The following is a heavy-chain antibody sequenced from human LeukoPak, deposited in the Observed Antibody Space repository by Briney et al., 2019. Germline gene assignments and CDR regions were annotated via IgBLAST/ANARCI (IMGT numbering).Heavy chain of an antibody. CDR2: ISGSGGST. CDR3: AKARSDKIRGVYYYYGMDV. Sequence: SGGSLRLSCAASGFTFSSYAMSWVRQAPGKGLEWVSAISGSGGSTYYADSVKGRFTISRDNSKNTLYLQMNSLRAEDTAVYYCAKARSDKIRGVYYYYGMDVWGQGTTVTVSS. CDR1: GFTFSSYA. J-gene: IGHJ6*02. D-gene: IGHD3-10*01. V-gene: IGHV3-23*01.